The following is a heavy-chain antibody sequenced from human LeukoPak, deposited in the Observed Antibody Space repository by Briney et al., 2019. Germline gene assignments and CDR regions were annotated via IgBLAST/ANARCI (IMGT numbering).Heavy chain of an antibody. V-gene: IGHV3-74*01. Sequence: GRSLRLSCAASGFTFSSFWMHWVRQAPGKGLVWVSRINSDGSSTSYADSVKGRFTISRDNAKNTLYLQMNSLRAEDTAVYYCARPSYYDRSPLGYWGQGTLVTVSS. J-gene: IGHJ4*02. D-gene: IGHD3-22*01. CDR1: GFTFSSFW. CDR3: ARPSYYDRSPLGY. CDR2: INSDGSST.